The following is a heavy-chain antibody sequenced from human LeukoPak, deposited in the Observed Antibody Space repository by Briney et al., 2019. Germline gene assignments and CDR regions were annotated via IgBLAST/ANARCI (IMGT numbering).Heavy chain of an antibody. CDR3: ARLRLGELSLYFDY. Sequence: GGSLRLSCAASRFTFSDYYMSWIRQAPGKGLEWVSYISSSGSTIYYADSVKGRFTISRDNAKNSLYLQMNSLRAEDTAVYYCARLRLGELSLYFDYWGQGTLVTVSS. CDR1: RFTFSDYY. CDR2: ISSSGSTI. D-gene: IGHD3-16*02. J-gene: IGHJ4*02. V-gene: IGHV3-11*01.